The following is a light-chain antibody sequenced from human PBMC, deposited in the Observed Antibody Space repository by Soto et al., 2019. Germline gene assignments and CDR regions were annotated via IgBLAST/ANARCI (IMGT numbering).Light chain of an antibody. CDR1: SSDVGANTY. Sequence: QSVLTQPPSASGSPGQSVTISCTGTSSDVGANTYVSWYQQHPGKAPKIVIYEVTKRPSGVPDRFSGSKSGNTASLTVSGLQAEDEADYYCCSYAGTDSLFGTGTKLTVL. CDR3: CSYAGTDSL. J-gene: IGLJ1*01. V-gene: IGLV2-8*01. CDR2: EVT.